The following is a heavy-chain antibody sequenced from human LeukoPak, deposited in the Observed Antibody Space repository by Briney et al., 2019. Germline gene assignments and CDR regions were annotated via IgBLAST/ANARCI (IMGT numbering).Heavy chain of an antibody. CDR3: ARMEWQRYYYYYYYMDV. V-gene: IGHV1-2*02. D-gene: IGHD3-3*01. J-gene: IGHJ6*03. CDR1: VYTFTGYY. Sequence: ASVKVSCKASVYTFTGYYMHWVRQAPGQGLEWMGWINPNSGGTNYAQKFQGRVTMTRDTPISTAYMELSRLRSDDTAVYYCARMEWQRYYYYYYYMDVWGKGTTVTVSS. CDR2: INPNSGGT.